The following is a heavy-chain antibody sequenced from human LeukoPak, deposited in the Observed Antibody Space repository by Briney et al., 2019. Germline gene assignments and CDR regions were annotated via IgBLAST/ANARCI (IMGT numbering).Heavy chain of an antibody. CDR1: GGSISSASHH. Sequence: PSETLSLNCTFSGGSISSASHHWGWIRQPPGKGLEWIASIFYNGDTYYSPSLESRVTISIDASKNQFSLKLTSVTAADTAVYYCARVYTGSSWDYYYYMDVWGKGTTVTVSS. CDR2: IFYNGDT. V-gene: IGHV4-39*07. CDR3: ARVYTGSSWDYYYYMDV. D-gene: IGHD6-13*01. J-gene: IGHJ6*03.